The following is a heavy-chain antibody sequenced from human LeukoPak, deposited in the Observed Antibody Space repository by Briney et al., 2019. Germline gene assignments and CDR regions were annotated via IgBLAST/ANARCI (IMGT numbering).Heavy chain of an antibody. V-gene: IGHV4-61*01. CDR1: GGSVSSGSYY. Sequence: SETLSLTCTVSGGSVSSGSYYWSWIRQPPGKGLEWIGYIYYSGSTNYNPSLKSRVTISVDTSKNQFSLKLSSVTAADTAVYYCARADSSSWFDWGQGTLVTVSS. CDR3: ARADSSSWFD. D-gene: IGHD6-13*01. J-gene: IGHJ4*02. CDR2: IYYSGST.